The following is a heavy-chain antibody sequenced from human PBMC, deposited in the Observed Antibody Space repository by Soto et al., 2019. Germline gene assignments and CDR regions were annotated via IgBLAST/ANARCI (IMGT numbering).Heavy chain of an antibody. Sequence: GGSLRLSCAASGFTFDDYAMHWVRQAPGKGLEWVSGISWNSGSIGYADSVKGRFTISRDNAKNSLYLQMNSLRAEDTALYYCAKDILSPYSSGWYDAFDIWGQGTMVTVSS. CDR3: AKDILSPYSSGWYDAFDI. D-gene: IGHD6-19*01. V-gene: IGHV3-9*01. J-gene: IGHJ3*02. CDR1: GFTFDDYA. CDR2: ISWNSGSI.